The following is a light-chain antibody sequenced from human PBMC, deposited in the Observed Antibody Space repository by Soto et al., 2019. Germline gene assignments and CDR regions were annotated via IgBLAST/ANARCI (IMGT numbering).Light chain of an antibody. CDR3: QHYNGAPWT. CDR1: QGISTY. V-gene: IGKV1-27*01. J-gene: IGKJ1*01. Sequence: IQRTQSPSSLSASVGDRVTITCRARQGISTYLVWYQQKPGTVPKLLIFAASTLQSGVPSRFSGSGSGTDFTLNIRSLQPEDVATYYCQHYNGAPWTFGLGTQVEIK. CDR2: AAS.